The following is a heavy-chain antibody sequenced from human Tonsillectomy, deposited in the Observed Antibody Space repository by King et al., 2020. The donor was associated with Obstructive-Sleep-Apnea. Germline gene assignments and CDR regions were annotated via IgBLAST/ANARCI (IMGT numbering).Heavy chain of an antibody. J-gene: IGHJ4*02. D-gene: IGHD6-13*01. CDR2: VFYTGNT. CDR3: ARGVAAAGILDF. CDR1: TGSITSYF. Sequence: VQLQESGPGLVKPSETLSLTCSVSTGSITSYFWNWIRPPPGKDLEWIGYVFYTGNTKYNPSLQSRVSMSVDTSKMQFSLNLNSVTAADAAVYYCARGVAAAGILDFWGQGILVTISS. V-gene: IGHV4-59*01.